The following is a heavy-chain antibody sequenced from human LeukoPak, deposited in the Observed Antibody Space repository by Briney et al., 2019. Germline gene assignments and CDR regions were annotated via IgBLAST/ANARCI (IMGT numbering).Heavy chain of an antibody. CDR2: IYYSGST. J-gene: IGHJ4*02. CDR3: ARGRNDILTGYYKTGSGSVDY. D-gene: IGHD3-9*01. CDR1: GGSISSSSYY. Sequence: SETLSLTCTVSGGSISSSSYYWGWIRQPPGKGLEWIGSIYYSGSTYYNPSLKSRVTISVDTSKNQFSLKLSSVTAADTAVYYCARGRNDILTGYYKTGSGSVDYWGQGTLVTVSS. V-gene: IGHV4-39*07.